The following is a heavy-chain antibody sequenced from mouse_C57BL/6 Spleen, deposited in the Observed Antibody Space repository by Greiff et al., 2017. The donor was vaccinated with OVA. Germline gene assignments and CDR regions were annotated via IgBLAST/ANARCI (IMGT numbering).Heavy chain of an antibody. CDR1: GYTFSDYD. J-gene: IGHJ2*01. D-gene: IGHD2-3*01. CDR2: IDPEAGGT. CDR3: TRFDGYTFDY. V-gene: IGHV1-15*01. Sequence: QVQLQQSGAELVRPGASVTLSCKASGYTFSDYDMHWVKQTPVHGLEWIGAIDPEAGGTAYNQKFKGQAILTADNSSSTAYMELRSLTSEDSAVYDCTRFDGYTFDYWGQGTPLTVSA.